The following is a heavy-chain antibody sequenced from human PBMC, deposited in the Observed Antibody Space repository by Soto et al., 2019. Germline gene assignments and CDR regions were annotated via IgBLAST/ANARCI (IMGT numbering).Heavy chain of an antibody. CDR2: ISGSGGST. CDR3: AKPDYIWGSYRSDAFDI. CDR1: GFTFSSYA. Sequence: GGSLRLSCAASGFTFSSYAMSWVRQAPGKGLEWVSAISGSGGSTYYPDSVKGRFTISRDNSKNTLYLQMNSLRAEDTAVYYCAKPDYIWGSYRSDAFDIWGQGTMVTVSS. J-gene: IGHJ3*02. V-gene: IGHV3-23*01. D-gene: IGHD3-16*02.